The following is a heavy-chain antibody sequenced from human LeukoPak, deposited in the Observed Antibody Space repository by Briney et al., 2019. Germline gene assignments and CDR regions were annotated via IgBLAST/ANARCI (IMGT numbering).Heavy chain of an antibody. J-gene: IGHJ6*03. CDR3: VRLGGSYFRHGYYFYYMDV. V-gene: IGHV4-39*01. Sequence: PSETLSLTCTVSGGFLTDSSFFWGWIRQSPGAGLEWIGKIYLDGRTNYDPSRRNRVTISVDTSKSQFSLRLTSVTAADRAVYYCVRLGGSYFRHGYYFYYMDVWGKGTTVTVSS. CDR2: IYLDGRT. D-gene: IGHD1-26*01. CDR1: GGFLTDSSFF.